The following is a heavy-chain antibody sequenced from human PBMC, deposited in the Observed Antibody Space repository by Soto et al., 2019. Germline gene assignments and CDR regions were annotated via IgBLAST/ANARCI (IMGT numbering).Heavy chain of an antibody. CDR2: INHSGST. CDR3: ARVYYYYYYMDV. Sequence: SETLSLTCAVYGGSFSGYYWSWIRQPPGKGLEWIGEINHSGSTNYNPSLKSRVTISVDTSKNQFSLKLSSVTAADTAVYYCARVYYYYYYMDVWGKGTTVTVSS. J-gene: IGHJ6*03. CDR1: GGSFSGYY. V-gene: IGHV4-34*01.